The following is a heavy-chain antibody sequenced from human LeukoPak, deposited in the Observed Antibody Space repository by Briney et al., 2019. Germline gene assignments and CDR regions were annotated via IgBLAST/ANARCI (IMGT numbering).Heavy chain of an antibody. CDR2: ISSSSSYI. CDR3: ARDDCSCTSCLLFDY. D-gene: IGHD2-2*01. J-gene: IGHJ4*02. CDR1: GFTFSSYS. Sequence: GGSLRLSCAASGFTFSSYSMNWVRQAPGKGLEWVSSISSSSSYIYYADSVKGRFTISRDNAKNSLYLQMNSLRAEDTAVYYCARDDCSCTSCLLFDYWGQGTLVTVSS. V-gene: IGHV3-21*01.